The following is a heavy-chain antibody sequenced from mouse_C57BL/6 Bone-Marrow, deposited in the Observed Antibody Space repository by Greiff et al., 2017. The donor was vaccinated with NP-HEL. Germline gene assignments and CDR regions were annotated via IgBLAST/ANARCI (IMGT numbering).Heavy chain of an antibody. Sequence: QVQLQQSGAELARPGASVKLSCKASGYTFTSYGISWVKQRTGQGLEWIGEIYPRSGNTYYNEKFKGKATLTADKSSSTAYMELRSLTSEDSAVYFCARGRGLWSLPDYWGQGTSVTVSS. CDR1: GYTFTSYG. CDR2: IYPRSGNT. V-gene: IGHV1-81*01. D-gene: IGHD1-1*02. CDR3: ARGRGLWSLPDY. J-gene: IGHJ4*01.